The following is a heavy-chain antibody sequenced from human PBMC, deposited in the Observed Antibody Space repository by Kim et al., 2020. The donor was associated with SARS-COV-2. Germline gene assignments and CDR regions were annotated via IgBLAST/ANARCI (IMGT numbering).Heavy chain of an antibody. Sequence: GGSLRLSCTASGFTFGDYAMSWFRQAPGKGLEWVGFIRSKAYGGTTEYAASVKGRFTISRDDSKSIAYLQMNSLKTEDTAVYYCTRDNYDNFFDYWGQGTLVTVSS. CDR2: IRSKAYGGTT. CDR1: GFTFGDYA. J-gene: IGHJ4*02. CDR3: TRDNYDNFFDY. D-gene: IGHD3-22*01. V-gene: IGHV3-49*03.